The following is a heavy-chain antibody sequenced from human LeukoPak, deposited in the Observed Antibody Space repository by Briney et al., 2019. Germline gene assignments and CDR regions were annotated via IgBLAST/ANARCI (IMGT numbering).Heavy chain of an antibody. D-gene: IGHD3-9*01. CDR1: GFTVSDNY. CDR3: ARAPYDILTGSYFDY. Sequence: GGSLRLSCAAFGFTVSDNYMNWVRQSPGKGLEWVSGIYSDDTTHYADSVKGRFTISRDNSKNTVYLQISSLRVEDTAVYFRARAPYDILTGSYFDYWGQGTLVTVSS. CDR2: IYSDDTT. J-gene: IGHJ4*02. V-gene: IGHV3-53*01.